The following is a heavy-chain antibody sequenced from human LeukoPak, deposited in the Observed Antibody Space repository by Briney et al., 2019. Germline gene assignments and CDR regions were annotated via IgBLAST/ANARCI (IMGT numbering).Heavy chain of an antibody. D-gene: IGHD3-16*01. CDR1: GGSISSGGYS. CDR2: IYHSGST. Sequence: SQTLSLTCAVSGGSISSGGYSWRWIRQPPGKGLEWIGYIYHSGSTYYNPSLKSRVTISVDRSKNQFSLKLSSVTAADTAVYYCARDDRGRFDPWGQGTLVTVSS. J-gene: IGHJ5*02. V-gene: IGHV4-30-2*01. CDR3: ARDDRGRFDP.